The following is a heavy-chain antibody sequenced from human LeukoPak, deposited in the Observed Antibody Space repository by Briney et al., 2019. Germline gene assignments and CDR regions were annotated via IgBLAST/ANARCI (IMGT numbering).Heavy chain of an antibody. CDR1: GGSISSSSYY. D-gene: IGHD6-19*01. J-gene: IGHJ4*02. CDR2: MYYSGST. V-gene: IGHV4-39*01. Sequence: SETLSLTCTVPGGSISSSSYYWGWIRQPPGKGLEWIGSMYYSGSTYYNPSLKSRVTISVDTSKNQFSLKLSSVTAADTAIYYCARSSRWYGNFDYWGQGMSVTVSS. CDR3: ARSSRWYGNFDY.